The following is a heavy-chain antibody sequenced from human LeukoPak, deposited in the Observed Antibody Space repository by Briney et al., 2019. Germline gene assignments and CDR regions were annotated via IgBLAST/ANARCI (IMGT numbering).Heavy chain of an antibody. J-gene: IGHJ3*02. Sequence: GGSLRLSCAASGFTFSSYWMSWVRQAPGKGLEWVASIKQDGIEEYYVDSVKGRCTISRDNAKNSLYLQMNSLRAEDTAVYYCARGRSGSGNYYNAAFDIWGQGTMVTVSS. CDR3: ARGRSGSGNYYNAAFDI. V-gene: IGHV3-7*01. CDR2: IKQDGIEE. D-gene: IGHD3-10*01. CDR1: GFTFSSYW.